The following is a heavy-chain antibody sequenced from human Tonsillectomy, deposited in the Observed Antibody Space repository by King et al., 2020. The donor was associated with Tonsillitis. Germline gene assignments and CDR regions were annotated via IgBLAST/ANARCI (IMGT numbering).Heavy chain of an antibody. CDR1: GFTFSSYS. J-gene: IGHJ6*02. CDR2: ISSSSSYI. CDR3: AGDCSGGSCYPYYYGMDV. Sequence: EVQLVESGGGLVKPGGSLRLSCAASGFTFSSYSMNWVRQSPGKGLEWVSSISSSSSYIYYADSVKGRFAISRDNAKHSLYLQMNSLRAEDTAVYYCAGDCSGGSCYPYYYGMDVWGQGTTVTVSS. V-gene: IGHV3-21*01. D-gene: IGHD2-15*01.